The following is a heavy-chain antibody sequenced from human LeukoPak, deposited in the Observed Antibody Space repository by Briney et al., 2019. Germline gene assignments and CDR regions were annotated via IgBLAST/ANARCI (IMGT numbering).Heavy chain of an antibody. J-gene: IGHJ6*02. Sequence: GGSLRLSCAASGFTFSSYGMHWVRQAPGKGLEWVAVISYDGSNKYYADSVKGRFTISRDNSKNTLYLQMNSPRAEDTAVYYCAKDRGVWGQGTTVTVSS. CDR3: AKDRGV. CDR1: GFTFSSYG. V-gene: IGHV3-30*18. CDR2: ISYDGSNK.